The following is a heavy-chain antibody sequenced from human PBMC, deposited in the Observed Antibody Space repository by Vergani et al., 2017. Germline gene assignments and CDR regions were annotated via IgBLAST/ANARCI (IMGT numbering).Heavy chain of an antibody. V-gene: IGHV4-39*07. CDR1: GGSISSSSYY. CDR3: ASLARHYYYYYMDV. J-gene: IGHJ6*03. D-gene: IGHD3-3*02. Sequence: QLQLQESGPGLVKPSETLSLTCTVSGGSISSSSYYWGWIRQPPGKGLEWIGSIYYSGSTYYNPSLKSRVTISVDTSKNQFSLKLSSVTAADTAVYYCASLARHYYYYYMDVWGKGTTVTVSS. CDR2: IYYSGST.